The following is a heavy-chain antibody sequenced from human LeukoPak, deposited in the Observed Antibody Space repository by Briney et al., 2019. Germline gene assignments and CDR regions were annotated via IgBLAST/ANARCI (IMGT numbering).Heavy chain of an antibody. V-gene: IGHV3-30*01. CDR1: GFTFSSYA. J-gene: IGHJ4*02. Sequence: GGSLRLSCAASGFTFSSYAMHWVRQAPGKGLEWVAVISYDGSNKYYADSVKGRFTISRDNSKNTLYLQTNSLRAEDTAVYYCARVGIGYCSSTSCPLDYWGQGTLVTVSS. CDR2: ISYDGSNK. CDR3: ARVGIGYCSSTSCPLDY. D-gene: IGHD2-2*01.